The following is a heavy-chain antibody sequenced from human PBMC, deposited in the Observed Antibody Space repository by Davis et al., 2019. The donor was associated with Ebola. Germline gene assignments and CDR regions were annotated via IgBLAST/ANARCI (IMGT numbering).Heavy chain of an antibody. V-gene: IGHV4-30-4*07. CDR2: IYYSGST. Sequence: MPSETLSLTCAVSGGSISSGGYSWSWIRQPPGKGLEWIGYIYYSGSTYYNPSLKSRVTISVDTSKNQFSLKLSSVTAADTAVYYCARVVSDIWQQLVGPNWFDPWGQGTLVTVSS. CDR1: GGSISSGGYS. J-gene: IGHJ5*02. CDR3: ARVVSDIWQQLVGPNWFDP. D-gene: IGHD6-13*01.